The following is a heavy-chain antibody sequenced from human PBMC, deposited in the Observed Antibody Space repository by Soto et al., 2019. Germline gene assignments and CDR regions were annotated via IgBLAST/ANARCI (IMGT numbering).Heavy chain of an antibody. CDR3: ARHPYYDFWSGYSSWWYFDL. V-gene: IGHV5-51*01. CDR2: IYPGDSYT. J-gene: IGHJ2*01. CDR1: GYSFTSYW. Sequence: PGESLKISCKGSGYSFTSYWIGWVRQMPGKGLEWMGIIYPGDSYTNYSQSFQGHVTISADKSISTAYLQWSSLKASDTAMYYCARHPYYDFWSGYSSWWYFDLWGRGTLVTVS. D-gene: IGHD3-3*01.